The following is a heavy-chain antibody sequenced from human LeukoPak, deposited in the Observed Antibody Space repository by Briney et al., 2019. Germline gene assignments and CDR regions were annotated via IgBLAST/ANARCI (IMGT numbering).Heavy chain of an antibody. Sequence: GGSLRLSCAASGFTFSIFAMSWVRQAPGKGLEWVSTITGSGATYYADSVKGRFTISRDNSKNMLYLQMNSLRAEDTALYFCAKGRDSGWYASIDPWGQGTLVTVSS. CDR2: ITGSGAT. V-gene: IGHV3-23*01. CDR1: GFTFSIFA. J-gene: IGHJ5*02. D-gene: IGHD6-19*01. CDR3: AKGRDSGWYASIDP.